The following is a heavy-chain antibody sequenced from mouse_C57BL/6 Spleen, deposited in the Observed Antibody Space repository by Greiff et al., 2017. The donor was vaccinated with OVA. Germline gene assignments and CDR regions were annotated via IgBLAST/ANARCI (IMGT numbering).Heavy chain of an antibody. CDR1: GYTFTSYW. CDR3: ARGGIRTGYFDV. J-gene: IGHJ1*03. CDR2: IDPSDSYT. V-gene: IGHV1-69*01. Sequence: QVQLKQPGAELVMPGASVKLSCKASGYTFTSYWMHWVKQRPGQGLEWIGEIDPSDSYTNYNQKFKGKSTLTVDKSSSTAYMQLSSLTSEDSAVYYCARGGIRTGYFDVWGTGTTVTVSS.